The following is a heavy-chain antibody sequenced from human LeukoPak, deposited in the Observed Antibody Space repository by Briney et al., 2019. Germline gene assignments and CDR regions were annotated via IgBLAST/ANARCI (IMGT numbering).Heavy chain of an antibody. J-gene: IGHJ3*02. CDR1: GGSISSYH. V-gene: IGHV4-59*01. CDR3: ARVYYGSGIDI. D-gene: IGHD3-10*01. Sequence: SETLSLTCTVSGGSISSYHWSWIRQPPGKGLEWIGYIYYSGSTNYNPSLKSRVTISVDTSKNQFSLKLSSVTAADTAVYYCARVYYGSGIDIWGQGTMVTVSS. CDR2: IYYSGST.